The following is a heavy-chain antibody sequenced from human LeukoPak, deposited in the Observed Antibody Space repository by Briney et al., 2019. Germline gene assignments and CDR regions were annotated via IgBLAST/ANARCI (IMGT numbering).Heavy chain of an antibody. J-gene: IGHJ3*02. CDR3: AREGDGYYDIPDI. CDR1: GGSISSYY. CDR2: IYYSGST. Sequence: SETPSLTCTVSGGSISSYYWSWIRQPPGKGLEWIGYIYYSGSTNYNPSLKSRVTISVDTSKNQFSLKLSSVTAADTAVYYCAREGDGYYDIPDIWGQGTMVTVSS. V-gene: IGHV4-59*01. D-gene: IGHD3-9*01.